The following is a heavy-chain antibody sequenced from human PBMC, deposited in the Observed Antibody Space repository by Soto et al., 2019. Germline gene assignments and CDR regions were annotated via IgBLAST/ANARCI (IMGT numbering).Heavy chain of an antibody. D-gene: IGHD2-2*02. Sequence: GGSLRLSCAASGFTFSSYSMNWVRQAPGKGLEWVSSISSSSGYIYYADSVKGRFTISRDNAKNSLYLQMNSLRAEDTAVYYCARGLLGYCSSTSCYKWFDPWGQGTLVTVSS. CDR1: GFTFSSYS. V-gene: IGHV3-21*01. CDR2: ISSSSGYI. CDR3: ARGLLGYCSSTSCYKWFDP. J-gene: IGHJ5*02.